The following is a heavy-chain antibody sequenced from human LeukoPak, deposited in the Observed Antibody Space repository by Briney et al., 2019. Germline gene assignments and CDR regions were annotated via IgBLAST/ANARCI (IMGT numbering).Heavy chain of an antibody. CDR2: IDPNSGDT. J-gene: IGHJ4*02. CDR1: GYTFTDYY. D-gene: IGHD6-13*01. Sequence: ASVKVSCKASGYTFTDYYIHWVRQAPGQGLEWMGWIDPNSGDTKYVQKFQGRVTMTRDTSISTAYMDLSSLRSDDTAVYYCARLGGSSDYWGQGTPVTVSS. CDR3: ARLGGSSDY. V-gene: IGHV1-2*02.